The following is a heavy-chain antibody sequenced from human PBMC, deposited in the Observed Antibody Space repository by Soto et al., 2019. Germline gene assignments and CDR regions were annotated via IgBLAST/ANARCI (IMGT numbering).Heavy chain of an antibody. CDR2: IYYSGST. V-gene: IGHV4-30-4*01. Sequence: TLSLTCTVSGGSISSGDYYWSWIRQPPGKGLEWIGYIYYSGSTYYNPSLKSRVTISVDTSKNQFSLKLSSVTAADTAVYYCARGGPIFGNWFDPWGQGTLVTSPQ. D-gene: IGHD3-3*01. CDR1: GGSISSGDYY. J-gene: IGHJ5*02. CDR3: ARGGPIFGNWFDP.